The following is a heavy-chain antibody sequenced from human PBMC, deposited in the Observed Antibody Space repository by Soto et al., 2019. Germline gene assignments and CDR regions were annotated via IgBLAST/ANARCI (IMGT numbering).Heavy chain of an antibody. J-gene: IGHJ4*02. V-gene: IGHV3-48*03. CDR1: GFTFSSYE. D-gene: IGHD3-22*01. CDR3: ARGNYYDSSGYYYEDVSPTYYFDY. Sequence: EVQLVESGGGLVQPGGSLRLSCAASGFTFSSYEMNWVRQAPGKGLEWVSYISSSGSTIYYADSVKGRFTISRDNAKNSLYLQMNSLRAEDTAVYYCARGNYYDSSGYYYEDVSPTYYFDYWGQGTLVTVSS. CDR2: ISSSGSTI.